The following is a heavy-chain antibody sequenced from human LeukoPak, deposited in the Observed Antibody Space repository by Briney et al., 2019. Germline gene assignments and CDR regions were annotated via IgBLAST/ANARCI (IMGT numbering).Heavy chain of an antibody. V-gene: IGHV4-59*08. CDR1: GGSISSYY. CDR3: ARPYCYDISRYYGGAFDI. J-gene: IGHJ3*02. CDR2: LYYSGST. D-gene: IGHD3-22*01. Sequence: PSETLSLTCTVSGGSISSYYWSWIRQPPGKALEWIGYLYYSGSTNYNPSLKSRVTISVDTSKNQFSLKLSSVTAADTAVYYCARPYCYDISRYYGGAFDIWGQGTMVTVSS.